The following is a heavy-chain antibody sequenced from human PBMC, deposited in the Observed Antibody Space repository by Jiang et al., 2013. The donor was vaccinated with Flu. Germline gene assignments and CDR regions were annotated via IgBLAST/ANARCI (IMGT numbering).Heavy chain of an antibody. CDR3: AKDMVGATLEYYFDS. J-gene: IGHJ4*02. CDR2: LSSSGDSI. D-gene: IGHD1-26*01. Sequence: SGFTFSQYALSWVRQAPGRGLEWVSGLSSSGDSIYYADSVKGRFSISRDNSKNTLYLQMNSLRAEDTAMYYCAKDMVGATLEYYFDSWGQGTLVIVSS. V-gene: IGHV3-23*01. CDR1: GFTFSQYA.